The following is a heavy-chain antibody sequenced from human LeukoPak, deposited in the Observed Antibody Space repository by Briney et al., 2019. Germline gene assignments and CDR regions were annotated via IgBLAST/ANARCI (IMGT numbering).Heavy chain of an antibody. V-gene: IGHV3-23*01. CDR1: GFIFSSYE. J-gene: IGHJ4*02. D-gene: IGHD1-7*01. Sequence: AGGSLRLSCAASGFIFSSYEMNWVRQAPGKGLEWVSYISSSGGSTYYADSVKGRFTISRDNSKNTLYLQMNSLRGEDTAVYYCAKDREGTIADYFDYWGQGTLVTVSS. CDR2: ISSSGGST. CDR3: AKDREGTIADYFDY.